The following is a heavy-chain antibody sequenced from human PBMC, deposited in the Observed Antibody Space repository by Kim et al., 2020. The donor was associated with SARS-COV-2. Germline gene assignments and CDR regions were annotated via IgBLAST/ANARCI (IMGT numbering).Heavy chain of an antibody. V-gene: IGHV3-33*01. D-gene: IGHD6-19*01. J-gene: IGHJ4*02. CDR2: K. Sequence: KYYADSVKGRFTISRDNSKNTLYLQMNSLRAEDTAVYYCARAGSSGWVDYWGQGTLVTVSS. CDR3: ARAGSSGWVDY.